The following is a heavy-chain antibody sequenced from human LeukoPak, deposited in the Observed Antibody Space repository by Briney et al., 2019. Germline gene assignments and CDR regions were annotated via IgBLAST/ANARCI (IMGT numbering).Heavy chain of an antibody. CDR3: ARVPDRLAFDP. J-gene: IGHJ5*02. CDR2: ISSSGSTI. Sequence: GGSLRLSCAASGFTISDYYMSWIRQAPGKGLEWVSYISSSGSTIYYADSVKGRFTISRDNAKNSLYLQMNSLRAEDTAVYYCARVPDRLAFDPWGQGTLVTVSS. CDR1: GFTISDYY. V-gene: IGHV3-11*01. D-gene: IGHD3-3*02.